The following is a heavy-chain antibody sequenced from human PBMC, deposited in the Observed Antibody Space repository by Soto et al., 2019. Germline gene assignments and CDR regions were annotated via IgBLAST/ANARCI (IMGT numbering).Heavy chain of an antibody. Sequence: ASVKVSCKASGYTFTSYYMHWVRQAPGQGLEWMGIINPSGGSTSYAQKFQGRVTMTRDTSTSTVYMELSSLRSEDTAVYYCARAVGYCSGGICHSPEYLQHRGQGTLVTGSS. CDR1: GYTFTSYY. V-gene: IGHV1-46*01. J-gene: IGHJ1*01. CDR3: ARAVGYCSGGICHSPEYLQH. D-gene: IGHD2-15*01. CDR2: INPSGGST.